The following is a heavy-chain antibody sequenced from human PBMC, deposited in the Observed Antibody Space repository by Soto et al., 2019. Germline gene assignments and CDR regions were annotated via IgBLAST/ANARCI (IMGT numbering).Heavy chain of an antibody. V-gene: IGHV4-31*03. CDR1: GGSISSGGYY. CDR3: ARASSSWYDGYYFDY. Sequence: QVQLQESGPGLVKPSQTLSLTCTVSGGSISSGGYYWSWIRQHPGKGLEWIGYIYYSGSTYYNPSLKSRVTISVDTSKNQFSLKLSSVTAADTAVYYCARASSSWYDGYYFDYWGQGTLVTVSS. D-gene: IGHD6-13*01. CDR2: IYYSGST. J-gene: IGHJ4*02.